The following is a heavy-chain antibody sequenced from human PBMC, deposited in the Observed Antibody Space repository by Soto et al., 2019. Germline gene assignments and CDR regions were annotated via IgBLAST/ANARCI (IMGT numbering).Heavy chain of an antibody. CDR1: GFTFSSYA. D-gene: IGHD6-25*01. CDR3: AALPLGSYYYYYGMDV. V-gene: IGHV3-23*01. J-gene: IGHJ6*02. CDR2: ISGSGGST. Sequence: LRLSCAASGFTFSSYAMSWVRQAPGKGLEWVSAISGSGGSTYYADSVKGRFTISRDNSKNTLYLQMNSLRAEDTAVYYCAALPLGSYYYYYGMDVWGQGTTVTVSS.